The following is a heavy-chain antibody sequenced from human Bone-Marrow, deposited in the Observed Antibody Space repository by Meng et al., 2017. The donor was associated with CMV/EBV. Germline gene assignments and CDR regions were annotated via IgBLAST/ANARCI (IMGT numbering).Heavy chain of an antibody. V-gene: IGHV3-53*01. CDR1: GFTVSSNY. CDR2: IYSGGST. J-gene: IGHJ4*02. D-gene: IGHD4-11*01. Sequence: GESLKISCAASGFTVSSNYMSWVRQAPGKGLEWVSVIYSGGSTYYEDAVKGRFTISRDNSKNTLYLQMNSLRAEDTAVYYCARGPDYSYFDYWGQGTLVTVSS. CDR3: ARGPDYSYFDY.